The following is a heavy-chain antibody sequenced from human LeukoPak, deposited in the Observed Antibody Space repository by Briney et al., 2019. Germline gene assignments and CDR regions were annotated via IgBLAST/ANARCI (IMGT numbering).Heavy chain of an antibody. CDR1: GGSISSGGYY. V-gene: IGHV4-31*03. CDR3: AREEGGGRGYSYYYYYYMDV. Sequence: SETLSLTCTVSGGSISSGGYYWSWIRQHPGKGLEWIGYIYDSGRTYYNPSLKSRVTISVDTSKNQFSMKLSSVTAADTAVYYCAREEGGGRGYSYYYYYYMDVWGKGTTVTVSS. CDR2: IYDSGRT. J-gene: IGHJ6*03. D-gene: IGHD5-18*01.